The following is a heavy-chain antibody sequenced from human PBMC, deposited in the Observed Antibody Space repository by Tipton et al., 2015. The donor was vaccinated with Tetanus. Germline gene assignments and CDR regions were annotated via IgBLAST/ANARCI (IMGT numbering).Heavy chain of an antibody. Sequence: TLSLTCSVSGGSISYTNYYWGWIRQSPGRGLEWIGTIHFGGDTAYNPSLRSRVTISVDTSRNHVSLKMTSVTAADMALYYCSSGSGTAISEDWGQGTLVTVSS. V-gene: IGHV4-39*02. CDR1: GGSISYTNYY. J-gene: IGHJ4*02. D-gene: IGHD1-7*01. CDR3: SSGSGTAISED. CDR2: IHFGGDT.